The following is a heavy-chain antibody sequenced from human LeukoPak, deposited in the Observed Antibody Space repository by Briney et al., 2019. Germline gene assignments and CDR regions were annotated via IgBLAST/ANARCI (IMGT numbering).Heavy chain of an antibody. CDR2: IYYSGST. Sequence: SETLSLTCTVSGGSINSTSYYWGWIRQPPGKGLEWIGSIYYSGSTYYNPSLKSRVTISVDTSKNQFSLKLSSVTAADTAVYYCARGRYCSSTSCYFRPYYYYYMDVWGKGTTVTISS. J-gene: IGHJ6*03. CDR1: GGSINSTSYY. D-gene: IGHD2-2*01. V-gene: IGHV4-39*01. CDR3: ARGRYCSSTSCYFRPYYYYYMDV.